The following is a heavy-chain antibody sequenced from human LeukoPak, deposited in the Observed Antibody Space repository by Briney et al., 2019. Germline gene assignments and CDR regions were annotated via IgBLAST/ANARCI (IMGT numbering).Heavy chain of an antibody. CDR1: GYTFTSYD. CDR2: MNPNSGNT. J-gene: IGHJ4*02. V-gene: IGHV1-8*01. Sequence: ASVKVSCKASGYTFTSYDINWVRQATGQGLEWMGWMNPNSGNTGYAQKFQGRVTMTRNTSISTAYMELSSLRSEDTAVYYCARGPPRLRLSLYYFDYWGQGTLVTVSS. D-gene: IGHD5-12*01. CDR3: ARGPPRLRLSLYYFDY.